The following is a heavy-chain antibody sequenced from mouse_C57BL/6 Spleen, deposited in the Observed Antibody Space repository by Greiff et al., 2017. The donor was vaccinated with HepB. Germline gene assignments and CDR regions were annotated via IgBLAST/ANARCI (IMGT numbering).Heavy chain of an antibody. J-gene: IGHJ1*03. CDR1: GYTFTNYW. CDR3: ARSGGYDVRYFDV. Sequence: QVQLQQSGAELVRPGTSVKMSCKASGYTFTNYWIGWAKQRPGHGLEWIGDIYPGGGYTNYNEKFKGKATLTADKSSSTAYMQFSSLTSEDSAIYYCARSGGYDVRYFDVWGTGTTVTVSS. CDR2: IYPGGGYT. D-gene: IGHD2-2*01. V-gene: IGHV1-63*01.